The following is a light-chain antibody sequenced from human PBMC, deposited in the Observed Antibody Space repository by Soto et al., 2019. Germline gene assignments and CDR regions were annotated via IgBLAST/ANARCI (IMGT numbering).Light chain of an antibody. J-gene: IGLJ1*01. V-gene: IGLV2-14*01. Sequence: QSALTQPASVSGSPGQSIAISCTGTSSDDGGYNYVSWHQQHPGKAPKVLISVVSNRPSGVSNRFSGSKSGNTASLTISGLQAEDEADYYCSSYRSGGTFVFGSGTKLTVL. CDR1: SSDDGGYNY. CDR3: SSYRSGGTFV. CDR2: VVS.